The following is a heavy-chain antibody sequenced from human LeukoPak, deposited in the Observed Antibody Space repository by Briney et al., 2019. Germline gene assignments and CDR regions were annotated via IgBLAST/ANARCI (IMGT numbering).Heavy chain of an antibody. CDR3: AREASYDSSGYYLPVYFDY. Sequence: SETLSLTCTVSGGSISSYYWSWIRQPAGKGLEWIGRIYTSGSTNYNPSLKSRVTMSVDTSKNQFSLKLSSVTAADTAVYYCAREASYDSSGYYLPVYFDYWGQGTLVTVSS. CDR1: GGSISSYY. J-gene: IGHJ4*02. D-gene: IGHD3-22*01. CDR2: IYTSGST. V-gene: IGHV4-4*07.